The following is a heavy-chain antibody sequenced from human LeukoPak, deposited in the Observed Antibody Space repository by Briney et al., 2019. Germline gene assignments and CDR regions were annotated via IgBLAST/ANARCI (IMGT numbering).Heavy chain of an antibody. CDR2: INHSGST. CDR1: GGSFSGYY. D-gene: IGHD3-3*01. CDR3: ARGGPAYYDFWSGPYANSFDP. J-gene: IGHJ5*02. V-gene: IGHV4-34*01. Sequence: SETLSLTCAVYGGSFSGYYWSWIRQPPGKGLEWIGEINHSGSTNYNPSLKSRVTISVDTSKNQFSLKLSSVTAADTAVYYCARGGPAYYDFWSGPYANSFDPWGQGTLVTVSS.